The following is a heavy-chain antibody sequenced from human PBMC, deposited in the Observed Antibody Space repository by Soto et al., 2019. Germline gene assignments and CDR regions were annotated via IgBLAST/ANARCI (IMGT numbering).Heavy chain of an antibody. D-gene: IGHD6-6*01. CDR2: ISYDGSNK. J-gene: IGHJ4*02. Sequence: QVQLVESGGGVVQPGRSLRLSCAASGFTFSSYGMHWVRQAPGKGLGWVAVISYDGSNKYYADSVKGRFTISRDNSNNRLYLKISRLRAEDTAVYYCAKDAGYAVWKYSSCAFDYWGQGTLVTVSS. CDR3: AKDAGYAVWKYSSCAFDY. V-gene: IGHV3-30*18. CDR1: GFTFSSYG.